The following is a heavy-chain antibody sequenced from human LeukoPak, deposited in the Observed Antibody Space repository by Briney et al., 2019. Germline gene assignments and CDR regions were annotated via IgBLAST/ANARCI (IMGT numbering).Heavy chain of an antibody. CDR1: GGSISRYY. J-gene: IGHJ4*02. CDR3: TRGESSNFPPKFDF. CDR2: IYSSGST. Sequence: PSETPSLTCTVSGGSISRYYWSWIRQPPGKGLELIGYIYSSGSTNYNPSLKSRITISVDTSKNQFSLKLRAVIAADTAVYYCTRGESSNFPPKFDFWGQGTLVTVSS. D-gene: IGHD2/OR15-2a*01. V-gene: IGHV4-59*01.